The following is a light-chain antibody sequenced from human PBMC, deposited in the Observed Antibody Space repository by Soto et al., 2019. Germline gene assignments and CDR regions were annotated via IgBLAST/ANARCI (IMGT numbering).Light chain of an antibody. Sequence: DIQLTQSPSFLSSAVGDRVTTTCRASQGISNYLAWYQQKPGKAPNLLIHTAPSLQTGVPSRFSGRGSGTEFALTISRGKPEDFATYYCQQRHSYPITFGQGTRLEIK. CDR2: TAP. J-gene: IGKJ5*01. CDR3: QQRHSYPIT. V-gene: IGKV1-9*01. CDR1: QGISNY.